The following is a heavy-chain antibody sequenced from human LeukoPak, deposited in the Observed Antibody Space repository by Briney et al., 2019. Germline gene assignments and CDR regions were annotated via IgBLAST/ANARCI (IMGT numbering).Heavy chain of an antibody. J-gene: IGHJ3*02. D-gene: IGHD3-10*01. CDR1: GFSVSIKY. CDR2: LYSSGTT. CDR3: ARGGFGPSDALDI. Sequence: GSLRLSCAASGFSVSIKYMNWVRQAPGKGLEWVSILYSSGTTYYANSVKGRFTISRDNSENKLFLQMNSLRAEDTAVYYCARGGFGPSDALDIWGQGTMVTVPS. V-gene: IGHV3-53*01.